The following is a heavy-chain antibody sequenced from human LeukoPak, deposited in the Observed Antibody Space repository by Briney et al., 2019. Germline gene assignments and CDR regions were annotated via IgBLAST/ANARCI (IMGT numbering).Heavy chain of an antibody. CDR1: GYTFTSYY. CDR2: INPSGGST. D-gene: IGHD6-13*01. Sequence: ASVKVSCKASGYTFTSYYMHWVRQAPGQGLEWMGIINPSGGSTSYAQKFQGRVTMTRDTSISTAYMELSRLRSDDTAVYYCARDEVIAAAGTRLDDYWGQGTLVTVSS. CDR3: ARDEVIAAAGTRLDDY. J-gene: IGHJ4*02. V-gene: IGHV1-46*01.